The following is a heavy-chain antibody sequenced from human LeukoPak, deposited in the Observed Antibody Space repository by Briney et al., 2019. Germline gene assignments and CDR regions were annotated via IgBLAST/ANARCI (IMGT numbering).Heavy chain of an antibody. D-gene: IGHD1-26*01. CDR2: INWNGGST. CDR1: GFTFDDYG. Sequence: GGPLRLSCAASGFTFDDYGMSWVRQAPGKGLEWVSGINWNGGSTGYADSVKGRFTISRDNAKNSLYLQMNSLRAEDTALYHCARALTTEWELPSYWGQGTLVTVSS. J-gene: IGHJ4*02. V-gene: IGHV3-20*01. CDR3: ARALTTEWELPSY.